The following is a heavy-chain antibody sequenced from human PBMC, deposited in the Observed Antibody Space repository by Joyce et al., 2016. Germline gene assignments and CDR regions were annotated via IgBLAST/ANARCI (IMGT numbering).Heavy chain of an antibody. CDR2: IYYSGST. V-gene: IGHV4-39*07. CDR3: TRDGFLEWLGDDY. Sequence: QLQLQESGPGLVKPSETLSLTCTVSGGSISSSSYYWGWIRQPPGKGLDWIGNIYYSGSTYYNPSLKSRGTRSVDTSKNQFSLKLSSVTAADTAMYYCTRDGFLEWLGDDYWGQGTLVTVSS. D-gene: IGHD3-3*01. J-gene: IGHJ4*02. CDR1: GGSISSSSYY.